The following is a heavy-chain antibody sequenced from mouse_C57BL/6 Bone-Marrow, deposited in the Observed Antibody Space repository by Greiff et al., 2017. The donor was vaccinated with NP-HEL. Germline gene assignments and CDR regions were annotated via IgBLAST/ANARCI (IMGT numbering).Heavy chain of an antibody. J-gene: IGHJ1*03. CDR2: ISDGGSYT. D-gene: IGHD2-4*01. CDR3: AREREYYDCDGGYFDV. CDR1: GFTFSSYA. Sequence: EVQRVESGGGLVKPGGSLKLSCAASGFTFSSYAMSWVRQTPEKRLEWVATISDGGSYTYYPDNVKGRFTISRDNAKNNLYLQMSHLKSEDTAMYYCAREREYYDCDGGYFDVWGTGTTVTVSS. V-gene: IGHV5-4*01.